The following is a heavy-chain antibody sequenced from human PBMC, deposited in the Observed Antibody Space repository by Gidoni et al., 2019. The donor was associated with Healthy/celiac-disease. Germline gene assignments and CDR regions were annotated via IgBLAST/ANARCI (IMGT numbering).Heavy chain of an antibody. J-gene: IGHJ4*02. Sequence: VQLVESGGGVVQPGRSLRLSCAVSGFTFSSYAMPWVRQAPGKGLEGVAVISYDGSNKYYADSVKGRFTISRDNSKNTLYLQMNSLRAEDTAVYYCAREPLRSGWFRGVIYWGQGTLVTVSS. D-gene: IGHD6-19*01. CDR2: ISYDGSNK. CDR3: AREPLRSGWFRGVIY. V-gene: IGHV3-30-3*01. CDR1: GFTFSSYA.